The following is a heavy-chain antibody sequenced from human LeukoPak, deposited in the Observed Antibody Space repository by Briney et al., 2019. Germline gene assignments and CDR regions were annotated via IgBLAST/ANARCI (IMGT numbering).Heavy chain of an antibody. CDR3: AGPALVRDSSGWYIMNYYYGMDV. D-gene: IGHD6-19*01. CDR1: GFTFSSYW. Sequence: GGSLRLSCAASGFTFSSYWMHWVRQAPGKGLVWVSRIKSDGSSTSYADSVKGRFTISRDNAKNTLYLRMNSLRAEDTAVCYCAGPALVRDSSGWYIMNYYYGMDVWGQGTTVTVSS. V-gene: IGHV3-74*01. J-gene: IGHJ6*02. CDR2: IKSDGSST.